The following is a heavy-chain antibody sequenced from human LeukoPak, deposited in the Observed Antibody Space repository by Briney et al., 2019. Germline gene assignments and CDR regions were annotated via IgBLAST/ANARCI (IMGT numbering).Heavy chain of an antibody. Sequence: GGALRLSCAASGFTFSRNAIHWVRQGPGKGLEWVSYIAHHGSNKYYADSVKGRFTISRDNSKRTLYLQMNSLRADDTAVYYCAKDGSWSCTDWGQGTLVTVSS. CDR1: GFTFSRNA. D-gene: IGHD2-8*02. CDR2: IAHHGSNK. CDR3: AKDGSWSCTD. V-gene: IGHV3-30*02. J-gene: IGHJ4*02.